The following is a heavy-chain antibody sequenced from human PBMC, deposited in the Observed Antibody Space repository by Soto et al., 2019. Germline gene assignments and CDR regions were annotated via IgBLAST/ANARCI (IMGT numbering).Heavy chain of an antibody. V-gene: IGHV4-61*01. Sequence: PSETLSLTCTVSGGSVRDGSYYWAWLRQPPGKGLEWIGHIHHSGSTIYNPSLKSRVTISIDTSKSQFSLNLNSMTAADTAVYYCAGYNWNYYFDPWGQGTLVTV. CDR1: GGSVRDGSYY. CDR3: AGYNWNYYFDP. J-gene: IGHJ5*02. CDR2: IHHSGST. D-gene: IGHD1-7*01.